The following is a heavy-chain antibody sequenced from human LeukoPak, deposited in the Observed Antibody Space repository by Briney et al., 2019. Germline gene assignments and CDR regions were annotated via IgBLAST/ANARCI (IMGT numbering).Heavy chain of an antibody. Sequence: ASVKVSCKASGYTFTSYYMHWVRQAPGQGLEWMGIINPSGGSTSYAQKFQGRVTMTRDTSTSTVYMGLSSLRSEDTAVYYCARVPYGDYVSNWFDPWGQGTLVTVSS. D-gene: IGHD4-17*01. V-gene: IGHV1-46*01. CDR2: INPSGGST. CDR3: ARVPYGDYVSNWFDP. CDR1: GYTFTSYY. J-gene: IGHJ5*02.